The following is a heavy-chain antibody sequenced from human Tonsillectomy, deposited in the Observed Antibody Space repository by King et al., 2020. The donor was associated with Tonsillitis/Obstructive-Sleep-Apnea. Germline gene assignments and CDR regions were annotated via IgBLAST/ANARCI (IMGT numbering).Heavy chain of an antibody. Sequence: VQLVESGGGLVQPGRSLRLSCAASGFTFDDYAMYWVRHAPGKGLEWVSGISWNSGSIAYADSVKGRFTISRDNAKNSLYLQMNSLRTEDTALYHCAKDLIIAVTGTPGDAFDLWGQGTMVTGSS. CDR2: ISWNSGSI. J-gene: IGHJ3*01. CDR3: AKDLIIAVTGTPGDAFDL. V-gene: IGHV3-9*01. D-gene: IGHD6-13*01. CDR1: GFTFDDYA.